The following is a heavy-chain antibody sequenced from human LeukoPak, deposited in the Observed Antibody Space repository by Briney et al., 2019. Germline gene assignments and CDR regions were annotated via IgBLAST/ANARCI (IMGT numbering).Heavy chain of an antibody. CDR2: ISSSSSYI. CDR3: ARENTTGYYPDY. Sequence: KPGGSLRLSCAASGFTFNTYTMNWVRQAPGKGLEWVSSISSSSSYIYYADSVKGRFTISRDNAKNSLYLQMSSLRAEDTALYYCARENTTGYYPDYWGQGTLVTVSS. CDR1: GFTFNTYT. V-gene: IGHV3-21*01. D-gene: IGHD3-9*01. J-gene: IGHJ4*02.